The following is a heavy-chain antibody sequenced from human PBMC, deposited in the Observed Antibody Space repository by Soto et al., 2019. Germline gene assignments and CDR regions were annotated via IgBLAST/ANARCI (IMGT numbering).Heavy chain of an antibody. CDR1: GDSLTNNHW. CDR2: ICHTGRP. D-gene: IGHD2-15*01. J-gene: IGHJ4*02. Sequence: QMQLRESGPGLVQPSGTLSLTCDVSGDSLTNNHWWSWVRQAPGKGLEWIGEICHTGRPNYNPSLKSRVSISIDKYKNKFSLKLSSVTAADTAVYYCVRDSRTGCSSINCYMHWGQGTLVTVSS. CDR3: VRDSRTGCSSINCYMH. V-gene: IGHV4-4*02.